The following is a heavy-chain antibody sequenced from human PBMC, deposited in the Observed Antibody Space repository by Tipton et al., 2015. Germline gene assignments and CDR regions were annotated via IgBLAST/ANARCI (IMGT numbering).Heavy chain of an antibody. D-gene: IGHD2-2*01. CDR3: ARRKDIVVVPAAWFAP. Sequence: TLSLTCTVSGGSISSGGYYWSWIHQHPGKGLEWIGYIYYSGYTYYNPSLKSRVTISVDTSKNQFSLKLSSVTAADTAVYYCARRKDIVVVPAAWFAPWGQGTLVTVSS. J-gene: IGHJ5*02. CDR2: IYYSGYT. CDR1: GGSISSGGYY. V-gene: IGHV4-31*03.